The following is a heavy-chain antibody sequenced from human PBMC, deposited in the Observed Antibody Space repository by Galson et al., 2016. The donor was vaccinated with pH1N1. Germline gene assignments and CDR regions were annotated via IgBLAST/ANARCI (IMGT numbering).Heavy chain of an antibody. Sequence: SLRLSCAASGFTFSSYWMNWVRQAPGKGLEWVANIKRDGSEKYYVDSVKGRFTISRDNAKNSLYLQMNSLRVEDTAVYYCTRRYCRGGDCFSYYYHYYAMDVGGQGTTVTVSS. CDR3: TRRYCRGGDCFSYYYHYYAMDV. V-gene: IGHV3-7*05. D-gene: IGHD2-15*01. J-gene: IGHJ6*02. CDR1: GFTFSSYW. CDR2: IKRDGSEK.